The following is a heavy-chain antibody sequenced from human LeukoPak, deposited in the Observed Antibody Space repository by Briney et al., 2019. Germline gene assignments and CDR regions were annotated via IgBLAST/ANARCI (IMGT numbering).Heavy chain of an antibody. CDR1: GYTFTSYA. CDR2: INAGNGNT. V-gene: IGHV1-3*01. D-gene: IGHD3-10*01. Sequence: GASVKVSCKASGYTFTSYAMHWVRQAPGQRLEWMGWINAGNGNTKYSQKFQGRVTITRDTSADTAYMELSSLRSEDTAVYYCARVGYGSGKRFLDLWGRGTLVTVP. J-gene: IGHJ2*01. CDR3: ARVGYGSGKRFLDL.